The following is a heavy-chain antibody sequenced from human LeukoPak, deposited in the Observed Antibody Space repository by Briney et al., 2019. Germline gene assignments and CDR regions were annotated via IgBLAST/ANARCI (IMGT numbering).Heavy chain of an antibody. V-gene: IGHV3-23*01. CDR1: GFTFSTYV. D-gene: IGHD6-19*01. CDR2: ISGSGGST. J-gene: IGHJ4*02. Sequence: PGGSLRLSCAASGFTFSTYVMTWVRQAPGKGLEWVSAISGSGGSTYYADSVKGRFTISRDNSKNTLYLQMNSLRAEDTALYYCAKMLIYGSVQRGGYFDYWGQGTLVTVSS. CDR3: AKMLIYGSVQRGGYFDY.